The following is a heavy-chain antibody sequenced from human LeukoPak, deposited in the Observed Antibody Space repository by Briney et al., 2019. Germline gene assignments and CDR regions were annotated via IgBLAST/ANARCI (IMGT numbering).Heavy chain of an antibody. D-gene: IGHD6-19*01. V-gene: IGHV1-18*01. CDR1: GYTFTSYG. J-gene: IGHJ6*02. CDR3: ARGQVAGERSYYGMDV. Sequence: ASVKVSCKASGYTFTSYGISWVRQAPGQGLEWMGWISAYNGNTNYAQKLQGRVTMTTDTSTSTAYMELRSLRSDDTAVYYCARGQVAGERSYYGMDVWGQGTTVTVSS. CDR2: ISAYNGNT.